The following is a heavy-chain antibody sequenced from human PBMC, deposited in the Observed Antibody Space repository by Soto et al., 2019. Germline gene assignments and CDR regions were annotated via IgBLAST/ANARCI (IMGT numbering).Heavy chain of an antibody. V-gene: IGHV4-30-4*01. CDR3: ARGASPASYYYGSGSYFYFGY. CDR1: GGSVSSGSYY. Sequence: SETLSLTCTVSGGSVSSGSYYWSWIRQPPGKGLEWIGYIYYSGSNYYNPSLKSRVTISVDTSKNQFSLKLSSVTAADTAVYYCARGASPASYYYGSGSYFYFGYWGQGTLVTVSS. J-gene: IGHJ4*02. D-gene: IGHD3-10*01. CDR2: IYYSGSN.